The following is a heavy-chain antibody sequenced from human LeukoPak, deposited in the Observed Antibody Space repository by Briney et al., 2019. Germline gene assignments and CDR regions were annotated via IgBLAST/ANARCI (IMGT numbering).Heavy chain of an antibody. V-gene: IGHV4-4*07. CDR2: ISSSGSA. D-gene: IGHD2-21*01. Sequence: SETLSLTCTVSGGSISNNYWSWIRQPAGKGLEWIGRISSSGSAIYSPSLKSRVTMSVDTSQSQFSLKVNSVTAADTAVYYCARDEGTSLTGFGMIAIDAFDIWGLGTMVTVSS. CDR3: ARDEGTSLTGFGMIAIDAFDI. CDR1: GGSISNNY. J-gene: IGHJ3*02.